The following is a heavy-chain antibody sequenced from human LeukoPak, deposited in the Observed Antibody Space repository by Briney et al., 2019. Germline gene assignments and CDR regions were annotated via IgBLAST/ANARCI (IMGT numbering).Heavy chain of an antibody. CDR3: ARDHPRWLAVSGPYDY. CDR2: FDPEDGET. V-gene: IGHV1-24*01. D-gene: IGHD6-19*01. CDR1: GYTLTELS. J-gene: IGHJ4*02. Sequence: SVKVSCKVSGYTLTELSMHWVRQAPGKGLEWMGGFDPEDGETIYAQKFQGRVTMTADTSTSTAYMELRGLRSDDTAVYYCARDHPRWLAVSGPYDYWGQGTLVTVSS.